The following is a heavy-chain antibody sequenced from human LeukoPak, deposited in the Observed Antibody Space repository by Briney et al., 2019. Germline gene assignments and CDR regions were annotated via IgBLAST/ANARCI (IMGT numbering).Heavy chain of an antibody. CDR3: ARALDSLGGLSLPDY. V-gene: IGHV7-4-1*02. D-gene: IGHD3-16*02. CDR1: GYNFRNYA. Sequence: GASVKVSCKASGYNFRNYAMNWVRQAPGQGLEFMGWIHPTTGNPAYAQGFSGRFVFSLDTSVTTIYLQITDLKAEDTAVYFCARALDSLGGLSLPDYWGQGTLVTVSS. J-gene: IGHJ4*02. CDR2: IHPTTGNP.